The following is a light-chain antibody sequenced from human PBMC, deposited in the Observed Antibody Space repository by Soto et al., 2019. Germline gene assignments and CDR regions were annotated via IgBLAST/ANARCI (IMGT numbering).Light chain of an antibody. CDR3: QHRSNWIT. CDR2: DAS. V-gene: IGKV3-11*01. Sequence: EIVLTQSPATLSLSPGERATLSCRASQSVSSYLAWYQQKPGQAPRLLIYDASNRATGIPARFSGSGSGTDFPLTISSLAPDDVAFYYCQHRSNWITFGQGTRLEIK. J-gene: IGKJ5*01. CDR1: QSVSSY.